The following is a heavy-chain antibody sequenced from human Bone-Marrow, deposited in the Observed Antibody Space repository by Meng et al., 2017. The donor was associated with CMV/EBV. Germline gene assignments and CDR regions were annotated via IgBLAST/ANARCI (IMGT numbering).Heavy chain of an antibody. CDR3: ARGRGDIVPSLNY. D-gene: IGHD5-12*01. J-gene: IGHJ4*02. CDR2: IYYSGST. V-gene: IGHV4-59*01. CDR1: GGSISSYY. Sequence: GPLRLSCTVSGGSISSYYWSWIRQPPGKGLEWIGYIYYSGSTNYNPSLKSRVTISVDTSKNQFSLKLSSVTAADTAVYYCARGRGDIVPSLNYWGQGTLVTVSS.